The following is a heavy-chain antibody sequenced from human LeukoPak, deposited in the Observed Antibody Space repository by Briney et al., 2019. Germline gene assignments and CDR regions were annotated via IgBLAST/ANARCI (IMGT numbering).Heavy chain of an antibody. CDR1: GGSISSSSYY. J-gene: IGHJ4*02. CDR3: ARDNPGEAYDSSGHLDY. D-gene: IGHD3-22*01. CDR2: IYYSGST. Sequence: PSETLSLTCTVSGGSISSSSYYWGWIRQPPGKGLEWIGSIYYSGSTYYNPSLKSRVTISVDTSKNQFSLKLSSVTAADTAVYYCARDNPGEAYDSSGHLDYWGQGTLVTVSS. V-gene: IGHV4-39*07.